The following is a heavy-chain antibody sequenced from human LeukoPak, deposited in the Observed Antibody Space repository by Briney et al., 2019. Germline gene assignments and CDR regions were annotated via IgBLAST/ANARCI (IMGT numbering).Heavy chain of an antibody. D-gene: IGHD5-12*01. CDR3: AREGEWLRSSLDY. Sequence: SETLSLTCIVSGYSISSGYLWGWIRQPPGKRLEWIGSIYHSGITYYNPSLKSRVTISIDTSKNQFSLKLSSVTAADTAVYYCAREGEWLRSSLDYWGQGTLVTVSS. V-gene: IGHV4-38-2*02. J-gene: IGHJ4*02. CDR2: IYHSGIT. CDR1: GYSISSGYL.